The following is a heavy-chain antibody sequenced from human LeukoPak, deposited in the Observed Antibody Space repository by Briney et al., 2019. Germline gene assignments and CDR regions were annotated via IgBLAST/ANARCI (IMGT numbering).Heavy chain of an antibody. J-gene: IGHJ4*02. V-gene: IGHV3-23*01. D-gene: IGHD1-26*01. Sequence: PGGSLRLSCAASGFTFSSYAMSWVRQAPGKGLEWVSSISGSGGSTYYADSVKGRFTISRDNSKDTLYLQMNSLRAEDTAVYYCAKDVAELPPPQHDDYWGQGTLVTVSS. CDR2: ISGSGGST. CDR1: GFTFSSYA. CDR3: AKDVAELPPPQHDDY.